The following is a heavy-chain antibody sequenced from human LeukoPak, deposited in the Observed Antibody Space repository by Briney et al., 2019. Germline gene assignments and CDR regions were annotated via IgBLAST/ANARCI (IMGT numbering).Heavy chain of an antibody. CDR3: AGGEAITIFGVVPFDY. Sequence: SETLSLTCTVSGGSISSYYWSWIRQPPGKGPEWIGYIYYSGSTNYNPSLKSRVTISVDTSKNQFSLKLSSVTAADTAVYYCAGGEAITIFGVVPFDYWGQGTLVTVSS. D-gene: IGHD3-3*01. J-gene: IGHJ4*02. CDR1: GGSISSYY. V-gene: IGHV4-59*01. CDR2: IYYSGST.